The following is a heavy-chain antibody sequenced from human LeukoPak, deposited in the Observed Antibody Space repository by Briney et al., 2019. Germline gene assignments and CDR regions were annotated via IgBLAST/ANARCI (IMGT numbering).Heavy chain of an antibody. Sequence: PGGSLRLSCAASGFTFGSYEMNWVRQAPGKGLEWVSYISSSGSTIYYADSVKGRFTISRDNAKNSLYLQMNSLRAEDTAVYYCARDNYYDSSGYYYYYYYGMDVWGQGTTVTVSS. D-gene: IGHD3-22*01. J-gene: IGHJ6*02. CDR1: GFTFGSYE. CDR3: ARDNYYDSSGYYYYYYYGMDV. CDR2: ISSSGSTI. V-gene: IGHV3-48*03.